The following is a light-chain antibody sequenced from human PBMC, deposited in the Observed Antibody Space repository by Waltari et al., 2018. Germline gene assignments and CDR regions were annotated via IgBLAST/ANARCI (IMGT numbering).Light chain of an antibody. CDR2: KVS. J-gene: IGKJ2*03. V-gene: IGKV2-30*02. Sequence: DVVVTQSPLSLPTTPGQPASMTCRSSQSLLHSNGNTYLSWFLHKPAHPPRGLIDKVSNRDSGVPDRLSGSGAGTDFTLKISRVEAEDVGAYYCMQGTHFPDSFGQGTKVEIK. CDR3: MQGTHFPDS. CDR1: QSLLHSNGNTY.